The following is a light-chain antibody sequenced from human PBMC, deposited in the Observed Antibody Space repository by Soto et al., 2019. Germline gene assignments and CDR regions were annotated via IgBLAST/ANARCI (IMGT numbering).Light chain of an antibody. CDR3: QKYNSAPLA. CDR2: AAS. V-gene: IGKV1-27*01. CDR1: QGISNY. J-gene: IGKJ4*01. Sequence: DIPMTQSPSSLSASVGDRVTITCRASQGISNYLAWYQQKPEKVPKLLIYAASTLQSGVPSRFSGSGSGTDFTLTINGLQPEDVATYYCQKYNSAPLAVGGGTKVEIK.